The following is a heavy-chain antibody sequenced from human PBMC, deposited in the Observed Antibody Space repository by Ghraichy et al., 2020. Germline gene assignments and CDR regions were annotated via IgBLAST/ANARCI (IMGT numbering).Heavy chain of an antibody. CDR1: GFTFSSYS. CDR3: ARGQEALMGDAFDI. CDR2: ISSSSSYI. V-gene: IGHV3-21*01. D-gene: IGHD6-6*01. Sequence: GSLSLSCAASGFTFSSYSMNWVRQAPGKGLEWVSSISSSSSYIYYADSVKGRFTISRDNAKNSLYLQMNSLRAEDTAVYYCARGQEALMGDAFDIWGQGTMVTVSS. J-gene: IGHJ3*02.